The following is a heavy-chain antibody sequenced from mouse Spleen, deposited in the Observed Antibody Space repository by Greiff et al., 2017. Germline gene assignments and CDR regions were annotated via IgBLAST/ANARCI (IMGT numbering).Heavy chain of an antibody. Sequence: QVQLQQSGAELVRPGTSVKVSCKASGYAFTNYLIEWVKQRPGQGLEWIGVINPGSGGTNYNEKFKGKATLTADKSSSTAYMQLSSLTSEDSAVYFCARWGTGYGNYDYYAMDYWGQGTSVTVSS. CDR3: ARWGTGYGNYDYYAMDY. J-gene: IGHJ4*01. V-gene: IGHV1-54*01. CDR1: GYAFTNYL. CDR2: INPGSGGT. D-gene: IGHD2-1*01.